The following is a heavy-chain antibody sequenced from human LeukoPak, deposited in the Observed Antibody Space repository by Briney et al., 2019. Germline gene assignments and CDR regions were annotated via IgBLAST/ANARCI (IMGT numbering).Heavy chain of an antibody. CDR1: GGSISSHY. CDR2: IYYSGST. J-gene: IGHJ5*02. V-gene: IGHV4-59*11. Sequence: SETLSLTCTVSGGSISSHYWSWIRQPPGKGLEWIGYIYYSGSTNYNPSLKSRVTISVDTSKNQFSLKLSSVTAADTAVYYCAREVRIDPGWFDPWGQGTLVTVS. D-gene: IGHD2-15*01. CDR3: AREVRIDPGWFDP.